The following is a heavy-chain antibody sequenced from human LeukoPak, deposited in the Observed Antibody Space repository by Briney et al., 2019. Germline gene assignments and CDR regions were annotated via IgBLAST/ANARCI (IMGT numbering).Heavy chain of an antibody. D-gene: IGHD6-19*01. V-gene: IGHV1-8*01. CDR2: MNPNSGNT. Sequence: VASVKVSCKASGYTFTSYDINWVRQATGQGLEWMGWMNPNSGNTGYAQKFQGRVTMTRNTSISTAYMELSSLRSDDTAVYYCARSPPIAVAGRYSFDYWGQGTLVTVSS. J-gene: IGHJ4*02. CDR3: ARSPPIAVAGRYSFDY. CDR1: GYTFTSYD.